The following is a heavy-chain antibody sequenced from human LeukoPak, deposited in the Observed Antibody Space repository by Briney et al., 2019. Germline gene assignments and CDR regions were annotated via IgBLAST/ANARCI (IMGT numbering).Heavy chain of an antibody. CDR1: GFTFSTYN. D-gene: IGHD6-13*01. CDR3: ARVPWSSRDYYSGMDV. J-gene: IGHJ6*02. CDR2: ISSGSSYI. V-gene: IGHV3-21*03. Sequence: GGSLRLSCAASGFTFSTYNMTWVRQAPGKGLEWVSLISSGSSYIYYADSVKGRFTISRDNAKNSLDLQMNSLKAEDTAIYYCARVPWSSRDYYSGMDVWGQGTTVTVSS.